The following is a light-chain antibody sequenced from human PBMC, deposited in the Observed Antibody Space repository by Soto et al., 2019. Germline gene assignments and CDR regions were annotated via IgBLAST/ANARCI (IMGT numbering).Light chain of an antibody. V-gene: IGKV3-20*01. CDR1: QSVNNDY. Sequence: ETVLTQSPGTVSLSPGERATLSCRTSQSVNNDYLAWYQQKPGQAPRLLIYGVFNRATGIPGRFSGSGSGTDFTLTISVLEPEDSAVYYCQPYDGSPRTFGQGTKLEIK. CDR2: GVF. J-gene: IGKJ2*01. CDR3: QPYDGSPRT.